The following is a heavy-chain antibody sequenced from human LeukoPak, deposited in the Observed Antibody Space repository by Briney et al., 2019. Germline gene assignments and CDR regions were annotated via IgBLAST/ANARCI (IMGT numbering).Heavy chain of an antibody. Sequence: GRSLRLSCAASGFTFSSYAMHWVRQAPGKGLEWVAVISYDGSNKYYADSVKGRFTISRDNSKNTLYLQMNSLRAEDTAVYYCAXXXXQLXXGVAGXGXALDYWGQGTLVTVSS. D-gene: IGHD6-19*01. J-gene: IGHJ4*02. CDR3: AXXXXQLXXGVAGXGXALDY. CDR2: ISYDGSNK. CDR1: GFTFSSYA. V-gene: IGHV3-30-3*01.